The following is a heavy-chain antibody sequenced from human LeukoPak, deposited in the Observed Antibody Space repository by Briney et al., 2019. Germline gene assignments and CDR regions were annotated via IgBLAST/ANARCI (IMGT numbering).Heavy chain of an antibody. CDR3: ARSREGFGDY. D-gene: IGHD3-10*01. CDR2: IYTSGST. CDR1: GGPISSGSYY. V-gene: IGHV4-61*02. Sequence: PSETLSLTCTVSGGPISSGSYYWSWIRQPAGKGLEWIGRIYTSGSTNYNPSLKSRVTISVDTSKNQFSLKLSSVTAADTAVYYCARSREGFGDYWGQGTLVTVSS. J-gene: IGHJ4*02.